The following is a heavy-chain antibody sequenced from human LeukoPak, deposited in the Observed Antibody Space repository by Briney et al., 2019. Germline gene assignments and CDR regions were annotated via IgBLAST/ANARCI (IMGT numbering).Heavy chain of an antibody. V-gene: IGHV1-2*02. CDR3: ATESFGAYCGGHCHTLGWFDP. J-gene: IGHJ5*02. CDR2: INPNSGGT. CDR1: GYTFTGYY. Sequence: WASVKVSCKASGYTFTGYYMHWVRQAPGQGREWMGGINPNSGGTNYAQKFQGRVTITRDTSISTAYMELSRLRSDDTAVYYCATESFGAYCGGHCHTLGWFDPWGQGTLVTVSS. D-gene: IGHD2-21*02.